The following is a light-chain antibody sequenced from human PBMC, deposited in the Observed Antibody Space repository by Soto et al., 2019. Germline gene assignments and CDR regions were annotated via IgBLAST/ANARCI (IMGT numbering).Light chain of an antibody. CDR1: KNDIGVYDF. V-gene: IGLV2-8*01. J-gene: IGLJ1*01. CDR2: EVV. Sequence: SVLTQPPSASGSPGQSVTISCTGTKNDIGVYDFVSWYQHHPGKAPRLIIYEVVQRPSGVPDRFSGSKSGNTASLTVSGLQAADEADYFCKSYAGSNTYVFGSGTKV. CDR3: KSYAGSNTYV.